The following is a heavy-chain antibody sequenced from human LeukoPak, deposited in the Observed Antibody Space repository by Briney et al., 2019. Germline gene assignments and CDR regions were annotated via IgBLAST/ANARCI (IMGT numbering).Heavy chain of an antibody. CDR1: GGSIRSSTYY. CDR2: IYYSGNT. D-gene: IGHD3-16*01. V-gene: IGHV4-39*01. Sequence: PSETLSPTCTVSGGSIRSSTYYWGWIRQPPGKGLEWIGSIYYSGNTYHNPSLKSRVTISVDTSKNQFSLKLRSVTAADTAVYYCARLLGGSHYMDVWGKGTTVTVSS. CDR3: ARLLGGSHYMDV. J-gene: IGHJ6*03.